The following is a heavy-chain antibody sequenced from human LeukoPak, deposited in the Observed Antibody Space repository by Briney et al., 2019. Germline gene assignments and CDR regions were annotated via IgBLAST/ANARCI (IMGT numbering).Heavy chain of an antibody. Sequence: GGSLRLSCAAPGFTSSTYWIAWVRQGPGKGLVWVSLINGDGTTTTYADSVKGRFTVSRDNAKNTAYLQMNSLRAEDTAVYYCARDYAGSPDYWGQGTLVTVSS. CDR1: GFTSSTYW. CDR3: ARDYAGSPDY. V-gene: IGHV3-74*01. CDR2: INGDGTTT. D-gene: IGHD3-10*01. J-gene: IGHJ4*02.